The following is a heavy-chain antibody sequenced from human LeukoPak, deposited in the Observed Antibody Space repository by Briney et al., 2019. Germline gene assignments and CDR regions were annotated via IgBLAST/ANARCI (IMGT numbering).Heavy chain of an antibody. V-gene: IGHV1-18*01. CDR3: ARDSRLKGAAAVEYYFDY. Sequence: ASVKLSCKASGYTFTSYGISWVRQGPGQGLEWMGWISAYNGNTNYAQKLQGRVTMTTDTSTSTAYMELRSLRSDDTTVYYCARDSRLKGAAAVEYYFDYWGQGTLVAVSS. CDR1: GYTFTSYG. CDR2: ISAYNGNT. D-gene: IGHD6-13*01. J-gene: IGHJ4*02.